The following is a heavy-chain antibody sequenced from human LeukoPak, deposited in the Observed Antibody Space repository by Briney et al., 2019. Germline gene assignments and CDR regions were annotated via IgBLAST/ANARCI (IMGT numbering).Heavy chain of an antibody. CDR1: GFSFSSHW. V-gene: IGHV3-74*01. Sequence: GGSLRLSXAASGFSFSSHWMHWVRQAPGKGLVWVSRINSDGNITSNADSVKGRFTISRDNAKNTLFLQMNSLRAEDTAVYYCVRDLWNYYDSSGYYYEDYWGQGTLVTVSS. CDR3: VRDLWNYYDSSGYYYEDY. D-gene: IGHD3-22*01. CDR2: INSDGNIT. J-gene: IGHJ4*02.